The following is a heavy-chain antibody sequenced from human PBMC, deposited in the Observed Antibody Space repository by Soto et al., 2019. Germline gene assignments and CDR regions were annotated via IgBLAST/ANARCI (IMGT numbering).Heavy chain of an antibody. V-gene: IGHV3-11*01. CDR2: IGSSGYIM. Sequence: QVQLEESGGGLVKPGGSLRVSCAASGFIFSDYYMSWIRQAPGKGLEWIAYIGSSGYIMEYADSVKGRFSISRDNAKNSLFLQMNSLRAEDTAVYFCARGNWYFDLWGRGTLVTVSS. CDR3: ARGNWYFDL. J-gene: IGHJ2*01. CDR1: GFIFSDYY.